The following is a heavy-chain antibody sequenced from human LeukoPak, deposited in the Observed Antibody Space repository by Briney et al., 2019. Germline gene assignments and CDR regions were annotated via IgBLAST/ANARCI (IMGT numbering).Heavy chain of an antibody. D-gene: IGHD6-19*01. CDR1: GGSFSGYY. V-gene: IGHV4-34*01. CDR2: INHSGST. Sequence: SETLSLTCAVYGGSFSGYYWSWIRQPPGKGLEWIGEINHSGSTNYNPSLKSRVTISVDTSKNQFSLKLSSVTAADTAVYYCARVGIAVAGDYYYYYMDVWGKGTTVTVSS. CDR3: ARVGIAVAGDYYYYYMDV. J-gene: IGHJ6*03.